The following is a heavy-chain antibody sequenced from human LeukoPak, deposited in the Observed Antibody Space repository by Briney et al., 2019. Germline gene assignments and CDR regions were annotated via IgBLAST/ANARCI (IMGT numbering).Heavy chain of an antibody. CDR1: GGSFSDYY. J-gene: IGHJ4*02. Sequence: SETLSPTCGASGGSFSDYYWSWIRQPPGKGLEWIGEIIHSGATSSNPSLKSRVTISMDPSKNQFSLKLSSVTAADTAVYYCARGRFSVYYFDYWGQGSLVTVSS. V-gene: IGHV4-34*01. CDR3: ARGRFSVYYFDY. CDR2: IIHSGAT. D-gene: IGHD3-3*02.